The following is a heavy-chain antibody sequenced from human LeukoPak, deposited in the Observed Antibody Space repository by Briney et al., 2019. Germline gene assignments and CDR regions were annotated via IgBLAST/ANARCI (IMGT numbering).Heavy chain of an antibody. V-gene: IGHV4-59*12. CDR2: IYYTGSA. D-gene: IGHD2-21*01. Sequence: SETLSLTCTVSGDSTNTYYWNWIRQPPGKGLEWIAHIYYTGSASYNPSLKSRATISVDTSKNQFSLSLSSVTAADTAVYYCACGVPHSYYYMDVWSKGTTVAVSS. CDR3: ACGVPHSYYYMDV. J-gene: IGHJ6*03. CDR1: GDSTNTYY.